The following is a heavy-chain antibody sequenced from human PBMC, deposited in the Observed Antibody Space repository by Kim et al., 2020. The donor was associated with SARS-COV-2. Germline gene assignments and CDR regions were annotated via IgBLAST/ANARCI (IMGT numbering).Heavy chain of an antibody. CDR3: ARDENWDSKSLFDY. D-gene: IGHD1-7*01. Sequence: GGSLRLSCAASGFTFSRYSMNWVRQAPGKGLEWLSYISGSSGAISYADSVRGRFTISRDNAKNSLYLQMNNLRDEDTAMYFCARDENWDSKSLFDYCGQG. V-gene: IGHV3-48*02. CDR1: GFTFSRYS. J-gene: IGHJ4*02. CDR2: ISGSSGAI.